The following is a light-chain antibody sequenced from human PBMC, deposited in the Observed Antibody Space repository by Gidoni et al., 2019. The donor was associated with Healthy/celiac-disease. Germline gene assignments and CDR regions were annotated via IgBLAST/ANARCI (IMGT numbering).Light chain of an antibody. CDR3: QQYNNWPPLT. CDR1: QSVSSN. Sequence: EIVMTQSPATRAGSPGERATLSCRASQSVSSNLAWYQQKPGQAPRLLIYGASTRATGIPARFSGSGSGTEFTLTISSLQSEDFAVYYCQQYNNWPPLTFGGGTKVEIK. CDR2: GAS. V-gene: IGKV3-15*01. J-gene: IGKJ4*01.